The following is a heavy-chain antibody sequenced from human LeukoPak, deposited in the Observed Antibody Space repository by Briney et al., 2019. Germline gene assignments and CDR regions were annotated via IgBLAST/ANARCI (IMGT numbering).Heavy chain of an antibody. V-gene: IGHV4-59*08. Sequence: SETLSLTCTVSGGSISSYYWNWIRQPPGKGLEWIGYIYYSGRTNYNPSLKSRVTMSVDTSKNQFSLKLSSVTAADTAVYYCARVLARIAVVPAFDYWGQGTLVTVSS. CDR1: GGSISSYY. J-gene: IGHJ4*02. CDR2: IYYSGRT. D-gene: IGHD6-19*01. CDR3: ARVLARIAVVPAFDY.